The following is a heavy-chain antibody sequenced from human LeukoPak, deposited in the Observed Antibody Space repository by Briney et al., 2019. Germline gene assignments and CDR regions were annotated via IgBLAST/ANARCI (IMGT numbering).Heavy chain of an antibody. V-gene: IGHV4-34*01. CDR2: INHSGST. D-gene: IGHD6-13*01. CDR3: ARLAGTRFGSIDY. CDR1: GGSFSPYY. Sequence: SETLSLTCAVYGGSFSPYYWSWIRQPPGKGLEWIGEINHSGSTNYNPSLKSRVTISVDTSKNQFSLKLSSVTAADTAVYYCARLAGTRFGSIDYWGQGTLVTVSS. J-gene: IGHJ4*02.